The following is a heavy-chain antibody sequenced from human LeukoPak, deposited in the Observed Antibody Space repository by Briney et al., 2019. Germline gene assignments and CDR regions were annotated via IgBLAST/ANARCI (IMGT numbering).Heavy chain of an antibody. CDR1: GGSFSGYY. CDR3: ARGETGYSSSWYDY. J-gene: IGHJ4*02. D-gene: IGHD6-13*01. Sequence: SETLSLTCAVYGGSFSGYYWSWIRQPPGKGLEWIGEINHSGSTNYNPSLKSRVTISVDTSKNQFSLKLSSVTAADTAVYYCARGETGYSSSWYDYWGQGTLVTVSS. CDR2: INHSGST. V-gene: IGHV4-34*01.